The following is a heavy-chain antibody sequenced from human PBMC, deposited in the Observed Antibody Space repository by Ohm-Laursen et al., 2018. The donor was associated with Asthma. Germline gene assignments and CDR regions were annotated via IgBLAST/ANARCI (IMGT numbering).Heavy chain of an antibody. CDR3: AKVVLMDV. V-gene: IGHV3-53*01. CDR1: GFTVSSKY. D-gene: IGHD3-16*02. CDR2: IYSGGST. J-gene: IGHJ6*02. Sequence: SLRLSCSASGFTVSSKYMSWVRQAPGKGLEWVSVIYSGGSTYYADSVKGRFIVSRDNSRNTLFLQMNSLRAEDTAVYYCAKVVLMDVWGQGTTVTVSS.